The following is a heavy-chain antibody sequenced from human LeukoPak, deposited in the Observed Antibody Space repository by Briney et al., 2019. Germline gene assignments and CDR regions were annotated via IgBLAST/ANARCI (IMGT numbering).Heavy chain of an antibody. D-gene: IGHD5-18*01. CDR3: ARDAGVDTAMVAMDV. Sequence: MPSETLSLTCTVSGGSISSGDYYWSWIRQPPGKGLEWIGYIYYSGSTYYNPSLKSRVTISVDTSKNQFSLKLSSVTAADTAVYYCARDAGVDTAMVAMDVWGKGTTVTVSS. CDR2: IYYSGST. CDR1: GGSISSGDYY. J-gene: IGHJ6*03. V-gene: IGHV4-30-4*08.